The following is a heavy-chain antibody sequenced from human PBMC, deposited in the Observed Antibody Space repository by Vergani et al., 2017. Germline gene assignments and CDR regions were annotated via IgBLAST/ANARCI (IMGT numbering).Heavy chain of an antibody. D-gene: IGHD3-16*01. V-gene: IGHV3-30*02. J-gene: IGHJ4*02. CDR1: GFTLRNYD. CDR3: AKHFRGWGSDY. Sequence: QVQLVESGGGVVQRGGSLRLSCATSGFTLRNYDMQWIRQGPGKGLEFVAFIQIDGSNQYYAESVKGRFTLSRDFSKNTLYLQMNSLRTDDTATYYFAKHFRGWGSDYWGQGSQVIVSS. CDR2: IQIDGSNQ.